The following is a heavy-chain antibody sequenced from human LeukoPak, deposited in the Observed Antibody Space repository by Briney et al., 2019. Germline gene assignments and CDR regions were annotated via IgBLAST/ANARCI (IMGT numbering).Heavy chain of an antibody. Sequence: GGSLRLSCGASGLTFSTYSMNWVRQAPGKGLEWVSYISSDSGTIYYADSVKGRFTISRDNAMNSLYLQMNSLRAEDTAVYYCARAAQPGFDPWGQGTLVTVSS. V-gene: IGHV3-48*01. D-gene: IGHD1-14*01. CDR1: GLTFSTYS. CDR3: ARAAQPGFDP. J-gene: IGHJ5*02. CDR2: ISSDSGTI.